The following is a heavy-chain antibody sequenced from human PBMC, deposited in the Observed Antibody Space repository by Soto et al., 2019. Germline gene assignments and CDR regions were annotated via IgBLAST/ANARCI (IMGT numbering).Heavy chain of an antibody. V-gene: IGHV4-30-4*01. Sequence: PSETLSLTCTVSGGSVTTSRYYWSWIRQPPGKGLEWIGYIYYSGSTYYNPSLKSRVTISVDTSKNQFSLKLSSVTAADTAVYYCARDNSNYYDSSGYYIDAFDIWGQGTMVTVSS. D-gene: IGHD3-22*01. J-gene: IGHJ3*02. CDR2: IYYSGST. CDR1: GGSVTTSRYY. CDR3: ARDNSNYYDSSGYYIDAFDI.